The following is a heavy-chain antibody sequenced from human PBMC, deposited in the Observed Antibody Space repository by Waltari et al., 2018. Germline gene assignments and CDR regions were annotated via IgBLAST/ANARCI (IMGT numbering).Heavy chain of an antibody. CDR2: INAGNGNT. D-gene: IGHD6-13*01. CDR1: GYTFTSYA. V-gene: IGHV1-3*01. CDR3: ARAEQLGPYNWFDP. J-gene: IGHJ5*02. Sequence: QVQLVQSGAEVKKPGASVKVSCKASGYTFTSYAMHWVRQAPGQRLEWMGWINAGNGNTKYSQKCQGRVTITRDTSASTAYRELSSLRSEDTAVYYCARAEQLGPYNWFDPWGQGTLVTVSS.